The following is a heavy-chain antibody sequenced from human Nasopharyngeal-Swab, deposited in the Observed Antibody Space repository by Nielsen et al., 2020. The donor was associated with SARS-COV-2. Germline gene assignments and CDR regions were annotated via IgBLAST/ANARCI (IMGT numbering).Heavy chain of an antibody. J-gene: IGHJ4*02. Sequence: GGSLRLSCAASGFTFSSYGTHWVRQVPGKGLEWVAVIWYDGSNKYYADSVKGRFTISRDNSKNTLYLQMNSLRAEDTAVYYCARDPKEYSSGWYLGGYFDYWGQGTLVTVSS. CDR2: IWYDGSNK. CDR1: GFTFSSYG. CDR3: ARDPKEYSSGWYLGGYFDY. V-gene: IGHV3-33*01. D-gene: IGHD6-19*01.